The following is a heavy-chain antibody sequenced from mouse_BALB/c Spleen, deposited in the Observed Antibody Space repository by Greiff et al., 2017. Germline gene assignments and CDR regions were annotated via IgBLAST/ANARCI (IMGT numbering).Heavy chain of an antibody. CDR1: GYSFTSYW. Sequence: QLQQSGTVLARPGASVKMSCKASGYSFTSYWMHWVKQRPGQGLEWIGAIYPGNSDTSYNQKFKGKAKLTAVTSASTAYMELSSLTNEDSAVYYCTRREYGNYEDYAMDYWGQGTSVTVSS. CDR2: IYPGNSDT. J-gene: IGHJ4*01. D-gene: IGHD2-10*02. V-gene: IGHV1-5*01. CDR3: TRREYGNYEDYAMDY.